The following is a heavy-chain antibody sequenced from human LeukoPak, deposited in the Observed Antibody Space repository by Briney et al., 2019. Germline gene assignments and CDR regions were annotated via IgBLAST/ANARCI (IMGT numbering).Heavy chain of an antibody. CDR1: GGSINSHY. D-gene: IGHD6-19*01. J-gene: IGHJ4*02. Sequence: PSETLSLTCAVSGGSINSHYWGWIRQPPGKRLQWIGDIYSTGKNNYNPSLKSRVTISLDTSKSHLSLNLTSVLAADTAIYYCVKRDTGWNYFDYWGQGILVTVSS. CDR2: IYSTGKN. V-gene: IGHV4-4*08. CDR3: VKRDTGWNYFDY.